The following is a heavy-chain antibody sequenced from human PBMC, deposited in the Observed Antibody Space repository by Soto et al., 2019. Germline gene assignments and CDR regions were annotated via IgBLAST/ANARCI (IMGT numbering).Heavy chain of an antibody. V-gene: IGHV2-26*01. CDR1: GFSLSNARMG. Sequence: QVTLKESGPVLVKPTETLTLTCTVSGFSLSNARMGVTWIRQPPGKALEWLAHIFSNDEKSYSTFLKSRLTISKDTSNSQVVLTMTNMDPVDTGTYYCARINDFLTGFDYWGQGTLVTVSS. J-gene: IGHJ4*02. D-gene: IGHD3-9*01. CDR3: ARINDFLTGFDY. CDR2: IFSNDEK.